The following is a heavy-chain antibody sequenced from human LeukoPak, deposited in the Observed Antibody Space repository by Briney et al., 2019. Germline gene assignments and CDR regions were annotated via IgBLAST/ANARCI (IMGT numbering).Heavy chain of an antibody. CDR2: ISGSSNYI. J-gene: IGHJ4*02. Sequence: GGSLRLSCAASGFPFGTFSMYWVRQAAGKGLEWVSSISGSSNYIYYADSVKGRFTISRDNAKNSLYLQMNSLRAEDTAVYYCASLRDCTSGSCYSRLDYWGQGSLVTVSS. D-gene: IGHD2-15*01. CDR1: GFPFGTFS. CDR3: ASLRDCTSGSCYSRLDY. V-gene: IGHV3-21*06.